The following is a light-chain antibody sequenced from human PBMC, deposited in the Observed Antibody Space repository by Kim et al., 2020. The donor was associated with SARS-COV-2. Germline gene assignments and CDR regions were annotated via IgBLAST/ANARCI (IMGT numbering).Light chain of an antibody. J-gene: IGKJ2*01. Sequence: DIAVIQSPDSLAVFLGERATINCRSSQSVLDRSNNQIYLAWYQQKPGQPPKLLISWASIRESGVPDRISGSGSETDFTLTISSLQAEDVALYYCQQYYSSPFTFGQGTKLEI. CDR2: WAS. CDR1: QSVLDRSNNQIY. V-gene: IGKV4-1*01. CDR3: QQYYSSPFT.